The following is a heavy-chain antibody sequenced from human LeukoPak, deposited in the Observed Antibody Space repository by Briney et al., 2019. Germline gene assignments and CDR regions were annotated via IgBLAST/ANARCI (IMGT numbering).Heavy chain of an antibody. CDR1: GGSISSNSHF. CDR2: IFYSGST. J-gene: IGHJ5*02. V-gene: IGHV4-61*05. CDR3: ARQNNRFDP. Sequence: SETLSLTCTVSGGSISSNSHFWDWIRQSPGKGLEWIGYIFYSGSTSYNPSLKSRVTISADMSKNQFSLILSSVTAADTAVYYCARQNNRFDPWGQGILVTVSS.